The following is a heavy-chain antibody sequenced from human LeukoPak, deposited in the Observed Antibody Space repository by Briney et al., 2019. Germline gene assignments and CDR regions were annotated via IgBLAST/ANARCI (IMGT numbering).Heavy chain of an antibody. CDR2: ITRSGNAM. Sequence: GGSLKLSCAASGFTFSSYEMNWVRQAPGKGLEWLSYITRSGNAMYYADSVKGRLTVSRDNAKNSLYLQMNSLRAEDTAMYYCAKVAKGNIVVVTALDYWGQGTLVTISS. CDR3: AKVAKGNIVVVTALDY. D-gene: IGHD2-21*02. J-gene: IGHJ4*02. CDR1: GFTFSSYE. V-gene: IGHV3-48*03.